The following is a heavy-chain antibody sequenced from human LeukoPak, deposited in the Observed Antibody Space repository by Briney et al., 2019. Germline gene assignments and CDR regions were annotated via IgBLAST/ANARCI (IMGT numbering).Heavy chain of an antibody. D-gene: IGHD5-24*01. V-gene: IGHV4-34*09. Sequence: SETLSLTCAVYGGSFSGYYWSWIRQPPGKGLEWIGEINHSGSTNYNPSLKSRVTISVDTSKNQFSLKLSSVTAADTAVYYCARGDGYNYASFDYWGQGTLVTVSS. CDR2: INHSGST. J-gene: IGHJ4*02. CDR3: ARGDGYNYASFDY. CDR1: GGSFSGYY.